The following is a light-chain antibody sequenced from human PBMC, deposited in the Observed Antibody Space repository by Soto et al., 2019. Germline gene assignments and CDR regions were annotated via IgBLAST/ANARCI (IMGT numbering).Light chain of an antibody. Sequence: QSVLTQPTSASGSPGQSVTISCTGTSRDVGGYNYVSWYQQHPGKAPKLMIYEVSKRPSGVPDRFSGSKSGNKASLTVSGLQAEDEADYYCSSYAGSNNFVVFGGGTKLTVL. CDR2: EVS. CDR3: SSYAGSNNFVV. V-gene: IGLV2-8*01. CDR1: SRDVGGYNY. J-gene: IGLJ2*01.